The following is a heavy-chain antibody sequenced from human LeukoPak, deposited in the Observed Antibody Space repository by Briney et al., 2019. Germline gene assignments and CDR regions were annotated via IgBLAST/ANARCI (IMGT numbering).Heavy chain of an antibody. V-gene: IGHV3-74*01. Sequence: GGSLRLSCAASGFSFSYFWMHWVRQAPGKGLVWVSRINRDGSGTSYADSVKGRFTISRGNAKNTLSLQMNSLRAEDTAVYYCTRELEYRGSPDDAFDIWGQGTMVTVSS. CDR2: INRDGSGT. D-gene: IGHD1-26*01. CDR3: TRELEYRGSPDDAFDI. CDR1: GFSFSYFW. J-gene: IGHJ3*02.